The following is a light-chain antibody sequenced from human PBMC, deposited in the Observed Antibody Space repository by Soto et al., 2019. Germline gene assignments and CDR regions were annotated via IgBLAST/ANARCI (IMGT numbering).Light chain of an antibody. CDR1: QGIRNN. J-gene: IGKJ1*01. V-gene: IGKV1-17*01. Sequence: DIPMTQSPSSLFASVGDRVTITCRASQGIRNNLGWYQQKPGKPPKRLIYGTSNLQSGAPSRFSGSGSGTEFTLTIISLKPEDFATYYCLQHDTYPRTFGQGTKVEIK. CDR2: GTS. CDR3: LQHDTYPRT.